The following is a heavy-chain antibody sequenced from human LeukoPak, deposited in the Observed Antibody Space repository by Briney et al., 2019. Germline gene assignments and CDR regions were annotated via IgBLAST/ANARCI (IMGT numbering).Heavy chain of an antibody. CDR1: GFTVSSNY. CDR2: IYSGGST. V-gene: IGHV3-53*01. J-gene: IGHJ6*03. Sequence: GGSLSLSCAASGFTVSSNYMSWVRQAPGKGLEWVSVIYSGGSTYYADSVKGRFTISRDNSKNTLYLQMNSLRAEDTAVYYCARAVPHYYYYYMDVWGKGTTVTVSS. CDR3: ARAVPHYYYYYMDV.